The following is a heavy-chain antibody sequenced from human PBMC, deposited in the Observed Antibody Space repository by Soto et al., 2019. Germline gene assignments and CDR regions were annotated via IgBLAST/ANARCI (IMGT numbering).Heavy chain of an antibody. CDR3: ARHGIVVVPAAISAFDI. Sequence: PGDSLKISCKGSGYSFTSYWISWVRQMPGKGLEWMGRIDPSDSYTNYSPSFQGHVTISADKSISTAYLQWSSLKASDTAMYYCARHGIVVVPAAISAFDIWGQGTMVTVSS. CDR2: IDPSDSYT. CDR1: GYSFTSYW. D-gene: IGHD2-2*01. V-gene: IGHV5-10-1*01. J-gene: IGHJ3*02.